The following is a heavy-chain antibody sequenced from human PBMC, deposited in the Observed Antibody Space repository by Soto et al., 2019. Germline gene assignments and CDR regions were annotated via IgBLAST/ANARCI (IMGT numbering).Heavy chain of an antibody. D-gene: IGHD1-26*01. V-gene: IGHV5-51*01. Sequence: GESLKISCKGSGYSFTSYWIGWVRQMPGKGLEWMGIIYPGDSDTRYSPSFQGQVTISADKSISTAYLQWSSLKASDTAMYYCARRIELLAERYYFDYWGQGTLVTVSS. J-gene: IGHJ4*02. CDR1: GYSFTSYW. CDR3: ARRIELLAERYYFDY. CDR2: IYPGDSDT.